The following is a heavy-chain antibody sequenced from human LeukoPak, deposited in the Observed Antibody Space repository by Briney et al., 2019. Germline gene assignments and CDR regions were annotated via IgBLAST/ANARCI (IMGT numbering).Heavy chain of an antibody. J-gene: IGHJ4*02. CDR1: GGPISSSLYY. V-gene: IGHV4-39*01. Sequence: SETLSLTCTVSGGPISSSLYYWGWIRQPPGKGLEWIGSIHYSGSTYYNPSLKSRVTISVDTSKNQFSLKLSSVTAADTAVFYCARLSPYLGSGSSAFPDDFWGQGTLVTVSS. D-gene: IGHD3-10*01. CDR2: IHYSGST. CDR3: ARLSPYLGSGSSAFPDDF.